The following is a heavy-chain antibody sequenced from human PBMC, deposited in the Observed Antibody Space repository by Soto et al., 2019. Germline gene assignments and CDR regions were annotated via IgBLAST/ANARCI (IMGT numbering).Heavy chain of an antibody. Sequence: QVQLVQSGAEVKKPGASVKVSCKASGYSFTSYDMNWVRQAPGQELEWVGWVNPNSGDTDYAQKFQDRVTMTTDTSIRTAYMELSSLRSEDTAVYYCARVSFLAPVTGAEIFDFWGQGTMVTVSS. CDR2: VNPNSGDT. CDR3: ARVSFLAPVTGAEIFDF. J-gene: IGHJ3*01. D-gene: IGHD2-21*02. V-gene: IGHV1-8*01. CDR1: GYSFTSYD.